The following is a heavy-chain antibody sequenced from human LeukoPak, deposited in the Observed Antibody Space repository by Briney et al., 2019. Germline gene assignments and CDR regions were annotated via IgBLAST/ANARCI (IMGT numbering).Heavy chain of an antibody. V-gene: IGHV3-33*08. Sequence: PGGSLRLSCAASGFTFSSYAMHWVRQAPGKGLEWVALIWYDGGKKYYTDSVRGRFTISRDNSKNTLYLQMNSLRAEDTAVYYCVRYCNGGSCYRAAFDVWGPGTTVTVSS. CDR3: VRYCNGGSCYRAAFDV. CDR1: GFTFSSYA. D-gene: IGHD2-15*01. CDR2: IWYDGGKK. J-gene: IGHJ3*01.